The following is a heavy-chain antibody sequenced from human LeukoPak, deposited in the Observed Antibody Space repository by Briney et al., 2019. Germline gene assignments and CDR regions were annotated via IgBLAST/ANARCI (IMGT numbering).Heavy chain of an antibody. CDR3: ARRAIAEGFDY. D-gene: IGHD6-13*01. J-gene: IGHJ4*02. CDR2: ISNSGRTI. Sequence: GGSLRLSCAASGFTFSSYGMHWVRQAPGKGLEWVSYISNSGRTIYYADSVKGRFTISRDNAKNSLFLQMNSLRVEDTAVYYCARRAIAEGFDYWGQGTLVTVSS. V-gene: IGHV3-48*04. CDR1: GFTFSSYG.